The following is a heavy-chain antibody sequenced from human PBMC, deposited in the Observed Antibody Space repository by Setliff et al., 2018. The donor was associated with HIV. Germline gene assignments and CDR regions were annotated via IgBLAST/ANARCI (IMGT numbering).Heavy chain of an antibody. V-gene: IGHV3-48*04. Sequence: LRLSCAASGFTLSRYSMNWVRQAPGKGLEWVSYITTSSTTIYYLDSVKGRFTISRDNAKNSLYLQMNGLRAEDTGLYYCARGGTAAYDLWGQGTLVTVSS. CDR1: GFTLSRYS. CDR2: ITTSSTTI. CDR3: ARGGTAAYDL. D-gene: IGHD6-13*01. J-gene: IGHJ4*02.